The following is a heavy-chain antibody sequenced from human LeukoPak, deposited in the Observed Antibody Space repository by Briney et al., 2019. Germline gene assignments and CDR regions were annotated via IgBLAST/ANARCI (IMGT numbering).Heavy chain of an antibody. CDR2: MYYSGSA. J-gene: IGHJ3*02. Sequence: SETLSLTCTVSGGSISSSSSYWGWIRQPPGKGLEWIGSMYYSGSAYYNPSLNSRVTISVETSKNQFSLKLSSVTAADTAVYYCARHRGGHNVFDIWGQGTMVTVSS. CDR3: ARHRGGHNVFDI. CDR1: GGSISSSSSY. V-gene: IGHV4-39*01. D-gene: IGHD3-16*01.